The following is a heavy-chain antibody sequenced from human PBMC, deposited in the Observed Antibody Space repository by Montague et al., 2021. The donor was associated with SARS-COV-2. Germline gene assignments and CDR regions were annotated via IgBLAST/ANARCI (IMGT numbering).Heavy chain of an antibody. CDR1: GGSFSGYY. Sequence: SETLSLTCAVYGGSFSGYYWSWIRQPPGKGLEWIGEINHSGSTNYNPSLKSRVTISVDTSKNQFSLKLSSVNAADTAVYYCARGPRITMIVVVITDIWFDPWGQGTLVTVSS. J-gene: IGHJ5*02. D-gene: IGHD3-22*01. V-gene: IGHV4-34*01. CDR2: INHSGST. CDR3: ARGPRITMIVVVITDIWFDP.